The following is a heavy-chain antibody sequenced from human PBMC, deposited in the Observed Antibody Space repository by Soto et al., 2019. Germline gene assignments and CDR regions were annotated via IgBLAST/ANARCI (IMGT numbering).Heavy chain of an antibody. D-gene: IGHD3-10*01. CDR1: GYTFTSYA. CDR2: INAGNGNT. J-gene: IGHJ4*02. Sequence: QVQLVQSGAEVKKPGASVKVSCKASGYTFTSYAMHWVRQAPGQRLEWMGWINAGNGNTKYSQKFQGRVTITRDTSASTAYMELSSLRSEDTAVYFCARDMGFGLSDYWGQGTLVTVSS. V-gene: IGHV1-3*01. CDR3: ARDMGFGLSDY.